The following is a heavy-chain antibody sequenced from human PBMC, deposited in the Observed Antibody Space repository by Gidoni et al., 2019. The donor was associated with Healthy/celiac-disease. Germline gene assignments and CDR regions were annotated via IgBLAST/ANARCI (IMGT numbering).Heavy chain of an antibody. J-gene: IGHJ6*02. Sequence: QVQLVQSGAEVTKPGSSVKVACKASGGTISSYAISWVRQAPGQGLEWMGGIIPIFGTANYAQKFQGRVTITADESTSTAYMELSSLRSEDTAVYYCARDGSGGVSYYYGMDVWGQGTTVTVSS. D-gene: IGHD3-16*01. CDR1: GGTISSYA. V-gene: IGHV1-69*01. CDR2: IIPIFGTA. CDR3: ARDGSGGVSYYYGMDV.